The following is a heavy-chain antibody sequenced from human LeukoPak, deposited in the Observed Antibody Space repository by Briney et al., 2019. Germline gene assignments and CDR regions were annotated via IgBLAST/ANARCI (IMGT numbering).Heavy chain of an antibody. D-gene: IGHD5-12*01. V-gene: IGHV1-2*06. J-gene: IGHJ4*02. CDR1: GYTFSNYF. CDR2: INPNSGGT. CDR3: ARDLGYGGYKFAY. Sequence: ASVKVSCKASGYTFSNYFIHWVRQAPGQGLEWLGRINPNSGGTNYAQKFQGGVTMTTDTSITTAYMELSRLRSDDTAVYFCARDLGYGGYKFAYWGQGTLVTVSS.